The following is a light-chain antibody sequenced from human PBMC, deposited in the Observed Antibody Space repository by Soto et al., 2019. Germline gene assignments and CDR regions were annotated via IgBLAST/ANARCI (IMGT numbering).Light chain of an antibody. CDR3: NSHTSTNTRV. V-gene: IGLV2-14*01. J-gene: IGLJ1*01. CDR1: SNDVGNYNY. Sequence: QSALTQPAFVSGSPGQSITLSCTGTSNDVGNYNYVSWYQQYPGQAPRLLIYEVNNRPSGISDRFSGSKSGNTASLTISGLQADDEADYYCNSHTSTNTRVFGTGTKVTVL. CDR2: EVN.